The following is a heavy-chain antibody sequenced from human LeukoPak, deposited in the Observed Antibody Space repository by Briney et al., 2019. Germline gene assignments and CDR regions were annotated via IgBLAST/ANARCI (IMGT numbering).Heavy chain of an antibody. J-gene: IGHJ4*02. CDR2: VGGSGPRT. Sequence: GGSLRLSCAASTLISSGYAMMWVRQAPGKGLEWVSTVGGSGPRTYYTDSVRGRLTISRDTSDNTLFLQMNSLRADDTAVYYCAKSREYYDVLSAFDSWGQGTLVTVSS. CDR1: TLISSGYA. V-gene: IGHV3-23*01. CDR3: AKSREYYDVLSAFDS. D-gene: IGHD3-3*01.